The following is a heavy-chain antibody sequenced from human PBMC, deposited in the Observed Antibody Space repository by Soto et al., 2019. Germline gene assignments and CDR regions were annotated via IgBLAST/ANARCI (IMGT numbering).Heavy chain of an antibody. D-gene: IGHD4-17*01. CDR1: GGSISSYY. J-gene: IGHJ4*02. CDR2: IYYSGST. V-gene: IGHV4-59*01. CDR3: ARRYGPSFDY. Sequence: QVQLQESGPGLVKPSETLSLTCTVSGGSISSYYWSWIRQPPGKGLEWIGYIYYSGSTNYNPSLKSRVTISVDTAKHHFSLKLSSVTSADTAVYYCARRYGPSFDYWGQGTLVTVSS.